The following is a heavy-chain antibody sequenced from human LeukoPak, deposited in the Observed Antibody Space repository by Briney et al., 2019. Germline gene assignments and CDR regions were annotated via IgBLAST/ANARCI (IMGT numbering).Heavy chain of an antibody. J-gene: IGHJ3*02. CDR3: AKDGGSGSYFAFDI. D-gene: IGHD1-26*01. V-gene: IGHV3-30*02. CDR2: IRYDGSKS. CDR1: GFTSNSYG. Sequence: GRSLRLSCAASGFTSNSYGMHWVRQAPGKGLEWVAFIRYDGSKSYFADSVKGRFASSRDNSTHTLYLQMSSLRPEDTAVYFCAKDGGSGSYFAFDIWGQGTMVTVSS.